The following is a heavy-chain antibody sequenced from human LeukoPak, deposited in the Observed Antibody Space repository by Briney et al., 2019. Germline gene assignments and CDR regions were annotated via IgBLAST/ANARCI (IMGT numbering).Heavy chain of an antibody. J-gene: IGHJ3*02. V-gene: IGHV3-9*01. CDR1: GFTFDDYA. CDR3: AKGTRITGMVDAFDI. Sequence: GGSLRLSCAASGFTFDDYAMHWVRQAPGKGLEWVSGISWNSGSIGYADSVKGRFTISRDNAKNSLYLQMNSLRAEDTALYYCAKGTRITGMVDAFDIWGQGTMVTVSS. CDR2: ISWNSGSI. D-gene: IGHD1-20*01.